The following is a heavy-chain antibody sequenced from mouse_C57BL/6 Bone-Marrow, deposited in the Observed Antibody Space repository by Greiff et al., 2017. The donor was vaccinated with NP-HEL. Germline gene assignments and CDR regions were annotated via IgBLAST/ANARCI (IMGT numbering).Heavy chain of an antibody. V-gene: IGHV5-6*01. CDR3: ARPGFPHYYAMDY. CDR1: GFTFSSYG. CDR2: ISSGGSYT. Sequence: EVQLVESGGDLVKPGGSLKLSCAASGFTFSSYGMSWVRQTPDKRLEWVATISSGGSYTYYPDSVKGRFTISRDNAKNTLYLQMSSLKSEDTAMYYCARPGFPHYYAMDYWGQGTSVTVSS. J-gene: IGHJ4*01.